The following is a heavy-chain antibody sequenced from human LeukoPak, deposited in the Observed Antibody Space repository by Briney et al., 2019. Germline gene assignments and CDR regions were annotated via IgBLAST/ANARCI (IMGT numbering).Heavy chain of an antibody. Sequence: SETLSLTCTVSGGSISSYYWSWIRQPPGKGLEWIGYIYYSGSTNHNPSLKSRVTISVDTSKNQFSLKLSSVTAADTAVYYCARGIVGARGTDAFDIWGQGTMVTVSS. J-gene: IGHJ3*02. CDR3: ARGIVGARGTDAFDI. CDR1: GGSISSYY. CDR2: IYYSGST. D-gene: IGHD1-26*01. V-gene: IGHV4-59*12.